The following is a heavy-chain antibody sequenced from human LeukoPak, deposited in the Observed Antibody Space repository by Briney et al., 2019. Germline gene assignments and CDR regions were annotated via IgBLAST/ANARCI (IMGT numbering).Heavy chain of an antibody. V-gene: IGHV4-39*07. CDR2: IYYSGST. Sequence: PSETLSLTCTVSGGSISSSSYYWGWIRQPPGKGLEWIGSIYYSGSTYYNPSLKSRVTISVDTSKSQFSLRLNSVTAADTAVYYCARSPKGAFDIWGQGTMVTVSS. J-gene: IGHJ3*02. CDR3: ARSPKGAFDI. CDR1: GGSISSSSYY.